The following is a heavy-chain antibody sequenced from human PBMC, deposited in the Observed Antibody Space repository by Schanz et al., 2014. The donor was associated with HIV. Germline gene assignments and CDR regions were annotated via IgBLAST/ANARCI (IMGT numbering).Heavy chain of an antibody. CDR2: INPNSGGA. J-gene: IGHJ5*01. Sequence: QVQLVQSGPEVKKPGSSVKVSCKASGGTFSSFAISWVRQAPGQGLEWMGWINPNSGGADSAQKFQGRVTMTRDTSISTAYLELSRLRSDDTAVYYCAREPNYSGFDSWGHGTLVTVPS. CDR1: GGTFSSFA. D-gene: IGHD5-12*01. V-gene: IGHV1-2*02. CDR3: AREPNYSGFDS.